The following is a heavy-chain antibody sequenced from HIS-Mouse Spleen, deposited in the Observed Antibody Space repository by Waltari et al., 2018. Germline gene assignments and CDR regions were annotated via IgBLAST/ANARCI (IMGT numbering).Heavy chain of an antibody. CDR3: ARDGGIVATIRHDY. CDR2: IYHSGST. V-gene: IGHV4-38-2*02. D-gene: IGHD5-12*01. CDR1: GYSLSSGYY. Sequence: QVQLQESGPGLVKPSETLSLTCTVSGYSLSSGYYWGWTRQPPGKGLEWIGSIYHSGSTYYNPSLKSRVTISVDTSKNQFSLKLSSVTAADTAVYYCARDGGIVATIRHDYWGQGTLVTVSS. J-gene: IGHJ4*02.